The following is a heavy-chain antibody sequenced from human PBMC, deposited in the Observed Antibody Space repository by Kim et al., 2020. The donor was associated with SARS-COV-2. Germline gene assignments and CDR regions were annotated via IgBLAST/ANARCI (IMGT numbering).Heavy chain of an antibody. CDR1: GFTFSSYS. V-gene: IGHV3-21*01. Sequence: GGSLRLSCAASGFTFSSYSMNWVRQAPGKGLEWVSSISSSSSYIYYADSVKGRFTISRDNAKNSLYLQMNSLRAEDTAVYYCARRITMVRGVIFDAFDIWGQGTMVTVSS. J-gene: IGHJ3*02. CDR2: ISSSSSYI. CDR3: ARRITMVRGVIFDAFDI. D-gene: IGHD3-10*01.